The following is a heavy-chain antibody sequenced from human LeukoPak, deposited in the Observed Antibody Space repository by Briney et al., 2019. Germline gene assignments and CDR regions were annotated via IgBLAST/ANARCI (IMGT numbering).Heavy chain of an antibody. CDR1: GYSISSGYY. J-gene: IGHJ3*02. Sequence: SETLSLTCTVSGYSISSGYYWGWIRQPPGKGLEWIGSIYHSGSTYYNPSLKSRVTISVDTSKNQFSLKLSSVTAADTAVYYCARERTYDFWSGYHDAFDIWGQGTMVTVSS. D-gene: IGHD3-3*01. CDR2: IYHSGST. V-gene: IGHV4-38-2*02. CDR3: ARERTYDFWSGYHDAFDI.